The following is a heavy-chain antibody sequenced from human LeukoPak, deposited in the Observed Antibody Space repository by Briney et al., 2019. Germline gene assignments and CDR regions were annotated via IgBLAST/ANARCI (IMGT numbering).Heavy chain of an antibody. CDR1: GASISGYY. CDR2: IYTSGST. V-gene: IGHV4-4*07. D-gene: IGHD6-13*01. Sequence: SETLSLTCNVSGASISGYYWSWIRQPAGKGLEWIGRIYTSGSTNYNPSLRGRVTMSVDTSKNQFSLELSSVTAADTAVYYCAAYSIAAAGNEYYFDYWGQGTLVTVSS. CDR3: AAYSIAAAGNEYYFDY. J-gene: IGHJ4*02.